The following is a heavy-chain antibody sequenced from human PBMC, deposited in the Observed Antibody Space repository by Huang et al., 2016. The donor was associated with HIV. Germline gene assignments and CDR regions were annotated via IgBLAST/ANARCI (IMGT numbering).Heavy chain of an antibody. CDR1: AGSISTYY. Sequence: QVQLQESGPGLVKPSETLSLTCTVSAGSISTYYWNWIRQPPGKGLEWIGNIYSSGSTNYNPSLKSRVTISVDTSKNQFSLKLSSVTAADTAVYYCARLYCGGDCYSSVDYWGQGTLVTVSS. CDR2: IYSSGST. CDR3: ARLYCGGDCYSSVDY. J-gene: IGHJ4*02. D-gene: IGHD2-21*02. V-gene: IGHV4-59*01.